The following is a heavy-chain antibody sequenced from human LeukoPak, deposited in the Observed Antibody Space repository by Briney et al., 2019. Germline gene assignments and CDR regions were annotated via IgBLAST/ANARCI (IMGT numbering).Heavy chain of an antibody. Sequence: SETLSLTCSVSGDSISSSSYYWGWIRQPPGKGLEWIGSIYYTGSTYYNPSLKSRVTISIDTSKNQFSLKLSSVTAADTAVYYCARDVRVDFWSGYYDYYYGMDVWGQGTTVTVSS. V-gene: IGHV4-39*02. CDR3: ARDVRVDFWSGYYDYYYGMDV. CDR2: IYYTGST. J-gene: IGHJ6*02. CDR1: GDSISSSSYY. D-gene: IGHD3-3*01.